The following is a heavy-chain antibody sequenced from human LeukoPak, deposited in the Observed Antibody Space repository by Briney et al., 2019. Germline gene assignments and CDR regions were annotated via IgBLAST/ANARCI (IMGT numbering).Heavy chain of an antibody. Sequence: PSQTLSLTCSVSGYSISSAYYWGWIRQPPGKGLEWIGTMYHSGSTNYNPSLKSRVTISVDTSKNQFSLKLSSVTAADTAVYYCARGLEYQNPYFDYWGQGTLVTVSS. CDR2: MYHSGST. V-gene: IGHV4-38-2*02. D-gene: IGHD2-2*01. CDR3: ARGLEYQNPYFDY. CDR1: GYSISSAYY. J-gene: IGHJ4*02.